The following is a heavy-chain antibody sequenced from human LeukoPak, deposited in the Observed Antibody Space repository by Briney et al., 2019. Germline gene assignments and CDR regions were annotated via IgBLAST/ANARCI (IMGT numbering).Heavy chain of an antibody. J-gene: IGHJ4*02. V-gene: IGHV4-30-2*01. Sequence: SQTLSLTCAVSGYSISSGGYSWSWIRQPPGKGLEWIGYIYHSGSTYYHPSLKSRVTMSVDRSKNQFSLKLSSVTAADTAVYYCARFGELSDSGFDYWGQGTLVTVSS. CDR2: IYHSGST. CDR3: ARFGELSDSGFDY. D-gene: IGHD3-10*01. CDR1: GYSISSGGYS.